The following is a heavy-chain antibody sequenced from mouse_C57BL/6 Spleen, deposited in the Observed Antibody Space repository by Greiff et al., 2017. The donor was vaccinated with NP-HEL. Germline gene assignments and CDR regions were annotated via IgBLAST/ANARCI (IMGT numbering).Heavy chain of an antibody. D-gene: IGHD1-1*01. CDR2: INSAGGST. Sequence: EVKVVDSGGGLVQPGESLKLSCESNEYEFPSHDMSWVRKTPEKRLELVAAINSAGGSTYYPDNMERRIIISRDNTKKTLYLQMSSLRSEDTALYYCARHAGGSSYWYFDVWGTGTTVTVSS. J-gene: IGHJ1*03. CDR1: EYEFPSHD. CDR3: ARHAGGSSYWYFDV. V-gene: IGHV5-2*01.